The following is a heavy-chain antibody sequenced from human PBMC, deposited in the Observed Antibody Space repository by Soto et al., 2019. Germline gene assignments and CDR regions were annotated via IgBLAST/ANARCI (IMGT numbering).Heavy chain of an antibody. CDR1: TESLRGYY. Sequence: QVQLQQRGAGLLRPSETLSLTCAVSTESLRGYYWTWIRQSPGKGLEWIGEISQSGFTNYNPSLECRLTLSVDTSKSEFSLHLTSMTAADTALYYCARGLFSSGWYSYFDPWGQGTPVTVSS. CDR2: ISQSGFT. J-gene: IGHJ5*02. CDR3: ARGLFSSGWYSYFDP. D-gene: IGHD6-19*01. V-gene: IGHV4-34*01.